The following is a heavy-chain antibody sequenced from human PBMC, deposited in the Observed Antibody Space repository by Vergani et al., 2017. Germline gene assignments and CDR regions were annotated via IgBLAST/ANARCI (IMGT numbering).Heavy chain of an antibody. Sequence: QLVESGGGWVQPGGSLRLSCVVSGFDFSSYIMNWVCQAPGKGLEWVPFVSTGTKSQSYAESVKGRFTISRDSAKNSLYLQMDSLRAEDTAVYYCAREYSSTSGRAFDFWGQGTKVTVSS. V-gene: IGHV3-48*01. D-gene: IGHD2-2*01. J-gene: IGHJ3*01. CDR1: GFDFSSYI. CDR3: AREYSSTSGRAFDF. CDR2: VSTGTKSQ.